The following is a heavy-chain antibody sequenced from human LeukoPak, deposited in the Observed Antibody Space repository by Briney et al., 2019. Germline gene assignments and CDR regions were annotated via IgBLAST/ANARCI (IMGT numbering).Heavy chain of an antibody. CDR2: ISSSSSYI. Sequence: KSGGSLRLSCAASGLTFSSYSMNWVRQAPGKGLEWVSSISSSSSYIYYADSVKGRFTISRDNAKNSLYLQMNSLRAEDTAVYYCARAKGSGSYVDYWGQGTLVTVSS. V-gene: IGHV3-21*01. CDR1: GLTFSSYS. J-gene: IGHJ4*02. D-gene: IGHD3-10*01. CDR3: ARAKGSGSYVDY.